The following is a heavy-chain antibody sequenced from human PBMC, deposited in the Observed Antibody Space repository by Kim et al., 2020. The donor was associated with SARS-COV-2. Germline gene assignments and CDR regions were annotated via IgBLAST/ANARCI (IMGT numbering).Heavy chain of an antibody. D-gene: IGHD3-16*01. Sequence: PKSRVTITVDTSKNQFSLKLGSVTAADTAVYYCARVCVGTTMITGCYDYWGQGTLVTVSS. J-gene: IGHJ4*02. V-gene: IGHV4-59*01. CDR3: ARVCVGTTMITGCYDY.